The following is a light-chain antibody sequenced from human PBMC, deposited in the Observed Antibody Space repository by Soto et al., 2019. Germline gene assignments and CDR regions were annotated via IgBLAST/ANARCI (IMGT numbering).Light chain of an antibody. V-gene: IGKV1-6*01. CDR2: EAS. CDR1: QGIRNE. CDR3: LQDESFPWT. Sequence: AVQMTQSPSSLSASVGDRVTITCRASQGIRNELSWYQQKPGKAPYLLIYEASTLQSGVPSRFSGSGSGTDFTLTITTLQAEDFATYYCLQDESFPWTIGPGTTV. J-gene: IGKJ1*01.